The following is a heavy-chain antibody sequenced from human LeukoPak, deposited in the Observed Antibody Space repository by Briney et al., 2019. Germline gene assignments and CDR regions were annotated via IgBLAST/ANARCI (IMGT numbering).Heavy chain of an antibody. V-gene: IGHV1-2*02. CDR2: INPNSGGT. CDR3: AINTIFGVVTNWFDP. J-gene: IGHJ5*02. Sequence: WASVKVSCKASGYTFTSYYMHWVRQAPGQGLEWMGWINPNSGGTNYAQKFQGRVTMTRDTSISTAYMELSRLRSDDTAVYYCAINTIFGVVTNWFDPWGQGTLVTVSS. CDR1: GYTFTSYY. D-gene: IGHD3-3*01.